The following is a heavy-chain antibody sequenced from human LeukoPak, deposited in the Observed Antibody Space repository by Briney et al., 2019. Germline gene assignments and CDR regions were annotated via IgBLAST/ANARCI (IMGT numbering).Heavy chain of an antibody. D-gene: IGHD4-17*01. CDR3: TRAPVTTWDHDY. J-gene: IGHJ4*02. CDR1: GFTFSSYW. Sequence: PGGSLRLSCAASGFTFSSYWMYWVRQAPGKGLVWVSRINSDGSSTTYADSVKGRFTISRDNAKNTVYLQMNGLRAEDTAVYYCTRAPVTTWDHDYWGQGTLVTVSS. V-gene: IGHV3-74*01. CDR2: INSDGSST.